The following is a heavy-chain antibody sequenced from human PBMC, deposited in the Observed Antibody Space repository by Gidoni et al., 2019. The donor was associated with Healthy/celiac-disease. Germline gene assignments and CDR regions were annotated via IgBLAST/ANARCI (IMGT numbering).Heavy chain of an antibody. CDR2: IYHSGST. CDR1: GYSISSGYY. J-gene: IGHJ5*02. CDR3: ARVGDIVVVVPAGWFDP. D-gene: IGHD2-15*01. V-gene: IGHV4-38-2*01. Sequence: QVQLHESGPGLVKPSETLSLTCAVSGYSISSGYYWGWIRKPPGKGLAWIGSIYHSGSTYYNPSLKSRVTISVDTSKNQFSLKLSSVTAADTAVYYCARVGDIVVVVPAGWFDPWGQGTLVTVSS.